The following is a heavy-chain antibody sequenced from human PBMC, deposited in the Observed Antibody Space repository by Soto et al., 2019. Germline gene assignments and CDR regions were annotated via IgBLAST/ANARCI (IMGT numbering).Heavy chain of an antibody. V-gene: IGHV3-7*01. D-gene: IGHD6-6*01. CDR3: ARDSGAPRYSSSSVLDCYFDY. J-gene: IGHJ4*02. Sequence: GGSLRLSCAASGFTFSSYWMSWVRQAPGKGLEWVANIKQDGSEKYYVDSVKGRFTISRDNAKNSLYLQMNSLRAEDTAVYYCARDSGAPRYSSSSVLDCYFDYWGQGTLVTVSS. CDR1: GFTFSSYW. CDR2: IKQDGSEK.